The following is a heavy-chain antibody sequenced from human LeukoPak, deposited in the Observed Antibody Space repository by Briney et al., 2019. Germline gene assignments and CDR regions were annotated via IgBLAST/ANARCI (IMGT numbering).Heavy chain of an antibody. Sequence: SETLSLTCTVSGGFISSYYWSWIRQPPGKGLEWIGYIYYSGSTNYNPSLKSRVTISVDTSKNQFSLKLSSVTAADTAVYYCARDVPYRGARYYYYYMDVWGKGTTVTISS. CDR3: ARDVPYRGARYYYYYMDV. J-gene: IGHJ6*03. CDR1: GGFISSYY. V-gene: IGHV4-59*12. CDR2: IYYSGST. D-gene: IGHD3-10*01.